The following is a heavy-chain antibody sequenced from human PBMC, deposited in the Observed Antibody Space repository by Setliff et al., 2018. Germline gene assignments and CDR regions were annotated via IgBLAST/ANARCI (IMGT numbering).Heavy chain of an antibody. Sequence: PSETLSLTCTVSGGSISSSSYYWSWIRQPPGKGLEWIGEINHRGSTNYNPSLKSRVTISVDTSKNQFSLKLSSVTAADTAVYHCARVWGDILTGDKWDYYYGMDVWGQGTTVTVSS. CDR2: INHRGST. CDR3: ARVWGDILTGDKWDYYYGMDV. J-gene: IGHJ6*02. D-gene: IGHD3-9*01. CDR1: GGSISSSSYY. V-gene: IGHV4-39*07.